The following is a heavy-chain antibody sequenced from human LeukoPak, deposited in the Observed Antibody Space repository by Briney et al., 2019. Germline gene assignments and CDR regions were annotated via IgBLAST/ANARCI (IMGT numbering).Heavy chain of an antibody. V-gene: IGHV3-21*01. CDR1: GFTFDDYA. CDR3: AIEGGSFDY. CDR2: ISSSSSYI. Sequence: GGSLRLSCAASGFTFDDYAMHWVRQAPGKGLEWVSSISSSSSYIYYADSVMGRFTISRDNAKNSPYLQMNSLRAEDTAVYYCAIEGGSFDYWGQGTLVTVSS. D-gene: IGHD1-26*01. J-gene: IGHJ4*02.